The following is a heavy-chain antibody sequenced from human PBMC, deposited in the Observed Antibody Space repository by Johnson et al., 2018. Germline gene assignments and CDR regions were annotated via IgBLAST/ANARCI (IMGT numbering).Heavy chain of an antibody. Sequence: VQLVESGGGLVQPGESLRLSCAASGFTFSNHNMNWVRKAPGKGLEWVSYISSSSSTSYYADSVRGRFTISRDNATNSLYLQMDSLKDEDTAVYYGARDLRYFESGGYWNYFGMDVWGQGTTVTVSS. V-gene: IGHV3-48*02. J-gene: IGHJ6*02. D-gene: IGHD3-22*01. CDR1: GFTFSNHN. CDR2: ISSSSSTS. CDR3: ARDLRYFESGGYWNYFGMDV.